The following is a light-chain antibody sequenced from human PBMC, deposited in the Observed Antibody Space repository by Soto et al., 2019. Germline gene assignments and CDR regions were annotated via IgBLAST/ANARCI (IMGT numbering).Light chain of an antibody. CDR1: QSISTL. Sequence: DIQMTQSSSTLSASVGDRVTSPGRPSQSISTLLAWYQQKPVKATELLXSDASSLESGVPSRFSGSGSGAEFTLTISSLQPDEFSTYYCQQYNSYSLWTFGQGTKV. CDR3: QQYNSYSLWT. V-gene: IGKV1-5*01. J-gene: IGKJ1*01. CDR2: DAS.